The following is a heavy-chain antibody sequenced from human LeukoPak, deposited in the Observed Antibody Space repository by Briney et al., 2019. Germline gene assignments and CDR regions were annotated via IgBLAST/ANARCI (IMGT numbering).Heavy chain of an antibody. CDR2: IYSGGST. D-gene: IGHD1-1*01. Sequence: GGSLRLSCAASGFTVSSNYMSWVRQAPGKGLEWVSVIYSGGSTYYADSVKGRFTISRDNSKNTLYLQMNSLRAEDTAVYYCAREEYDSHHSYWGRGTLVTVSS. CDR3: AREEYDSHHSY. V-gene: IGHV3-66*01. J-gene: IGHJ4*02. CDR1: GFTVSSNY.